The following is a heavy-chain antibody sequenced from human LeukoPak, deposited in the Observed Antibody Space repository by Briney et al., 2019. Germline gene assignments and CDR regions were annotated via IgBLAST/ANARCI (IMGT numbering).Heavy chain of an antibody. CDR1: GFSFSTYS. Sequence: GGSLRLSCVASGFSFSTYSMNWVRQAAGKGLEWVSYISTSSSSSSTIYYADSVKGRFTISRDNSENTLYLQMNSLRAEDTAVYYCAKDRDYGDYIYYFDYWGQGTLVTVSS. J-gene: IGHJ4*02. CDR3: AKDRDYGDYIYYFDY. CDR2: ISTSSSSSSTI. V-gene: IGHV3-48*01. D-gene: IGHD4-17*01.